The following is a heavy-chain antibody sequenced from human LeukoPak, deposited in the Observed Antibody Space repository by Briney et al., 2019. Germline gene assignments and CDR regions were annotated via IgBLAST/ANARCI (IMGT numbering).Heavy chain of an antibody. CDR3: ARDSRDYGDYVGGAFDI. J-gene: IGHJ3*02. D-gene: IGHD4-17*01. Sequence: ASVKVSRKASGYDFTSVGITWVRQAPGQGLEWMGWISPYNGNTRHVQKLQGRVTMTTDTSTSTAYMELRSLRFDDTAVYYCARDSRDYGDYVGGAFDIWGQGTMVTVSS. CDR2: ISPYNGNT. V-gene: IGHV1-18*01. CDR1: GYDFTSVG.